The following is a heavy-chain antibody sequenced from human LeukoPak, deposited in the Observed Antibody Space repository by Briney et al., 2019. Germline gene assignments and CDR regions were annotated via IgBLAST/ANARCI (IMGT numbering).Heavy chain of an antibody. CDR2: IYTSGST. V-gene: IGHV4-4*07. CDR1: GGSISSYY. J-gene: IGHJ2*01. D-gene: IGHD3-10*01. CDR3: AREIKIRGVRGTPHWYFDL. Sequence: PSETLSLTCTVPGGSISSYYWSWIRQPAGKGLEWIGRIYTSGSTNYNPSLKSRVTMSVDTSKNQFSLKLSSVTAADTAVYYCAREIKIRGVRGTPHWYFDLWGRGTLVTVSS.